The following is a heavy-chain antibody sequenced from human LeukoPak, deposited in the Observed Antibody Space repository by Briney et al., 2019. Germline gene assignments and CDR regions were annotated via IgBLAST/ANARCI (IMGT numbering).Heavy chain of an antibody. Sequence: GESLKISCKGSGYSFTSYWIGWVRQMPGKGLEWMGIIYPGDSDTRYSPSFQGQVTISADKSISTAYLQWSSLKASDTAMYYCARHQKTTIFGVVPLPKTEVGAFDIWGQGTMVTVSS. CDR3: ARHQKTTIFGVVPLPKTEVGAFDI. CDR1: GYSFTSYW. D-gene: IGHD3-3*01. CDR2: IYPGDSDT. J-gene: IGHJ3*02. V-gene: IGHV5-51*01.